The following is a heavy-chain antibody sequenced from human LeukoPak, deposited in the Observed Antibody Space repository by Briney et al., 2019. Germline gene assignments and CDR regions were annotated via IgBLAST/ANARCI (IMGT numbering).Heavy chain of an antibody. J-gene: IGHJ4*02. CDR2: ISSSGNTI. CDR1: GFTFSSYE. D-gene: IGHD4-11*01. Sequence: GGSLRLSCAASGFTFSSYEMNWVRHAPGKGLEWVSYISSSGNTIYYANSVKGRFIISRDNAKSSLYLQMNSLRAEDTAIYYCARDPTTLTTFALGYFDYWGQGTLVTASS. CDR3: ARDPTTLTTFALGYFDY. V-gene: IGHV3-48*03.